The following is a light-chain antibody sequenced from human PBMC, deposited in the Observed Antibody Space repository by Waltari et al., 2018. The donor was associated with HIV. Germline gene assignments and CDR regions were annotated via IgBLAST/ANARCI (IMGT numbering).Light chain of an antibody. Sequence: QSVLTQPPSVSAAPGQKVTISCSGSSSNIGNNYVSWYQQLPGTAPKLLIYNDNDRPSGVPDRFSGSKSGTSASLVISGLQSVDDGDYYCATWDNSLHGYVFGSGTKVTVL. V-gene: IGLV1-51*02. CDR1: SSNIGNNY. CDR3: ATWDNSLHGYV. J-gene: IGLJ1*01. CDR2: NDN.